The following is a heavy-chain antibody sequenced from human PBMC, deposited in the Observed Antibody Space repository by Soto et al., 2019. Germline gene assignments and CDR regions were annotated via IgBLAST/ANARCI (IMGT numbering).Heavy chain of an antibody. CDR2: IYYSGST. Sequence: SETLSLTCTVSGGSISSYYWSWIRQPPGKGLEWIGYIYYSGSTNYTPSLKSRVTISVDTSKNQFSLKLSSVTAADTAVYYCARDSGDNYGSFRWFDPWGQGTLVTVSS. J-gene: IGHJ5*02. V-gene: IGHV4-59*01. CDR3: ARDSGDNYGSFRWFDP. CDR1: GGSISSYY. D-gene: IGHD5-18*01.